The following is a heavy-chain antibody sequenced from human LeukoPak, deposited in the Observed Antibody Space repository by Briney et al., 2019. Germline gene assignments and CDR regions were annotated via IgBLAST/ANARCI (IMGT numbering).Heavy chain of an antibody. CDR1: GFGFTRSA. Sequence: GEPLRLSCADSGFGFTRSAMTWVRQAPGKGLEWVSAIIGVGDSTYYAESVKGRFTISRDNSENTLYLQMNSLRAEDTAVYYCAKGSSSSRPYYFDYWGQGTLVTVSS. V-gene: IGHV3-23*01. J-gene: IGHJ4*02. D-gene: IGHD6-13*01. CDR3: AKGSSSSRPYYFDY. CDR2: IIGVGDST.